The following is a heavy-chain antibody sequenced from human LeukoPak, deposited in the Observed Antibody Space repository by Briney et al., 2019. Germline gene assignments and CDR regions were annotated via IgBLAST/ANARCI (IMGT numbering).Heavy chain of an antibody. CDR2: INPNSGGT. V-gene: IGHV1-2*02. CDR3: ARGIVVVVAATDTHFDY. D-gene: IGHD2-15*01. J-gene: IGHJ4*02. Sequence: ASVKVSCKASGYTFTGYYMHWVRQAPGQGLEWMGWINPNSGGTNYAQKFQGRVTMTRDTSISTAYMELSRLRSDDTAVYYCARGIVVVVAATDTHFDYWGQGTLVTVSS. CDR1: GYTFTGYY.